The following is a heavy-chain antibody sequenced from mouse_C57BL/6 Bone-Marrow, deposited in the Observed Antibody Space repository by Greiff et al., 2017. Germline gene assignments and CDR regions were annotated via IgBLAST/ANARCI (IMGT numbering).Heavy chain of an antibody. J-gene: IGHJ4*01. CDR3: ARRRIYYGNYGYAMDY. D-gene: IGHD2-1*01. CDR1: GYAFSSSW. CDR2: IYPGDGDT. V-gene: IGHV1-82*01. Sequence: VKLMESGPELVKPGASVKISCKASGYAFSSSWMNWVKQRPGKGLEWIGRIYPGDGDTNYNGKFKGKATLTADKSSSTAYMQLSSLTSEDSAVYFCARRRIYYGNYGYAMDYWGQGTSVTVSS.